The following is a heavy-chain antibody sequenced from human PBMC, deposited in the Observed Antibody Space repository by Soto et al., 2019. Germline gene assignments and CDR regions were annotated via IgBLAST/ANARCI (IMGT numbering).Heavy chain of an antibody. CDR1: GGSISSYY. CDR3: AREKLDTGLDY. J-gene: IGHJ4*02. D-gene: IGHD5-18*01. V-gene: IGHV4-59*01. Sequence: PSETLSLTCTVSGGSISSYYWSWIRQPPGKGLEWIGYIYYSGSTNYNPSLKSRVTISVDTSKNQFSLKLSSVTAADTAVYYCAREKLDTGLDYWGQGTLVTVSS. CDR2: IYYSGST.